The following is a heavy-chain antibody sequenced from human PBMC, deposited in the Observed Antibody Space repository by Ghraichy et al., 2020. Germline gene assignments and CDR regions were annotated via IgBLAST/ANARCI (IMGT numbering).Heavy chain of an antibody. D-gene: IGHD3-3*01. V-gene: IGHV3-48*02. CDR2: INFTGSTT. CDR3: ARANYDFWSASNYYYGMDV. CDR1: GFTFSNYS. J-gene: IGHJ6*02. Sequence: GGSLRLSCAASGFTFSNYSMNWVRQAPGKGLEWISYINFTGSTTYYADSVKGRFSISRDNAKNSLYLQMNSLRDEDEAVYYCARANYDFWSASNYYYGMDVWGQGTTVTVSS.